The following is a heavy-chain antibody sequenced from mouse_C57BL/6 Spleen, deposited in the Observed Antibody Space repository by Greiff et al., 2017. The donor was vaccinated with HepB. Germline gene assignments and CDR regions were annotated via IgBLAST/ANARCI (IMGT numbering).Heavy chain of an antibody. D-gene: IGHD2-4*01. J-gene: IGHJ3*01. CDR3: ARPYDYPFAY. Sequence: EVQLQQSGPELVKPGASVKISCKASGYSFTGYYMNWVKQSPEKSLEWIGEINPSTGGTTYNQKFKAKATLTVDKSSSTAYMQLKSLTSEDSAVYYCARPYDYPFAYWGQGTLVTVSA. CDR1: GYSFTGYY. V-gene: IGHV1-42*01. CDR2: INPSTGGT.